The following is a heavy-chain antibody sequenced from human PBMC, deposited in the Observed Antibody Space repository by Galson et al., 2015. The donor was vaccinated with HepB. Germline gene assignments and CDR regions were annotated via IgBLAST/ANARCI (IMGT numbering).Heavy chain of an antibody. CDR3: ASPLRTFSNGAYSGGDAFDI. CDR1: GLTVTSYY. CDR2: IYTDGTT. V-gene: IGHV3-53*01. D-gene: IGHD4-17*01. J-gene: IGHJ3*02. Sequence: SLRLSCAVSGLTVTSYYMSWVRQAPGKGLEWVSVIYTDGTTYYADSVKGRFTISRDTSKNTLHLQMNSLRAEDTAMYYCASPLRTFSNGAYSGGDAFDIWGQGTMVTVSS.